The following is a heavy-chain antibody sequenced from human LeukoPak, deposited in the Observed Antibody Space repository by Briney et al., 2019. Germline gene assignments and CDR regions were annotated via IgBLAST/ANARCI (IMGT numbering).Heavy chain of an antibody. Sequence: ASVKVSCKASGYTFTSYGISWVRQAPGQGLEWIGWISAYNGNTNYAQKLQGRVTMTTDTSTSTAYMELRSLRSDDTAVYYCARAGISYDIVVVPALINLDYWGQGTLVTVSS. D-gene: IGHD2-2*01. V-gene: IGHV1-18*01. CDR2: ISAYNGNT. CDR1: GYTFTSYG. J-gene: IGHJ4*02. CDR3: ARAGISYDIVVVPALINLDY.